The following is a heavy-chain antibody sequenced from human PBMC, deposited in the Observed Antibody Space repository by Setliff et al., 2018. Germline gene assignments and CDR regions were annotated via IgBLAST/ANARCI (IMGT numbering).Heavy chain of an antibody. CDR2: IRYDGGDK. CDR3: AKEGYSYAPRNAFDI. Sequence: GGSLRLSCETSGFTFSSYGMHWVRQTPGQTPGKGLEWVAFIRYDGGDKYYLDSVKGRFTISRDNSKNTLYLQMNSLRAEDTAVYYCAKEGYSYAPRNAFDIWGQGTMVTVSS. D-gene: IGHD5-18*01. J-gene: IGHJ3*02. V-gene: IGHV3-30*02. CDR1: GFTFSSYG.